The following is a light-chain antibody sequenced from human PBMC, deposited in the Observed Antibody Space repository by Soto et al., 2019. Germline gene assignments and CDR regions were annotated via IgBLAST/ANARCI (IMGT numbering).Light chain of an antibody. CDR1: QSVSSNF. CDR2: GAS. Sequence: EIVLTQSPATLSLSPGERANLSCRASQSVSSNFLAWYQQRPGQAPRLLIFGASYRTTGIPDRFSGSGSGTDFTLTISRLEPEDFAVYYCQHYSSSPPEFTFGPGTKVDSK. CDR3: QHYSSSPPEFT. J-gene: IGKJ3*01. V-gene: IGKV3-20*01.